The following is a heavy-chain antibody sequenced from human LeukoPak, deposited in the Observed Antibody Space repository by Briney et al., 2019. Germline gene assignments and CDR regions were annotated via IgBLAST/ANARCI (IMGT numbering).Heavy chain of an antibody. CDR1: GGSISSYY. D-gene: IGHD2-2*01. CDR3: ARDAVVPAAISSYGMDV. CDR2: IYYSGST. J-gene: IGHJ6*02. Sequence: SETLSLTCTVSGGSISSYYWSWIRQPPGKGLEWIGYIYYSGSTYYNPSLKSRVTISVDTSKNQFSLKLSSVTAADTAVYYCARDAVVPAAISSYGMDVWGQGTTVTVSS. V-gene: IGHV4-30-4*08.